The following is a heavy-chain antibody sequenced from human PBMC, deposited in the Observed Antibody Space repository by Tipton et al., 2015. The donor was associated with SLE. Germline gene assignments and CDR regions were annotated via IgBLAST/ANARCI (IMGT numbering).Heavy chain of an antibody. J-gene: IGHJ4*02. Sequence: TLSLTCTVSGGSISNYYWSWIRQPPGKGLEWIGYIYYSGSTNYNPPLRSRVTISQDASKNQVSLKLTSVTAADTAMYYCARHTGASGYDNWGRGTLLTVSS. CDR2: IYYSGST. CDR1: GGSISNYY. D-gene: IGHD3-22*01. V-gene: IGHV4-59*08. CDR3: ARHTGASGYDN.